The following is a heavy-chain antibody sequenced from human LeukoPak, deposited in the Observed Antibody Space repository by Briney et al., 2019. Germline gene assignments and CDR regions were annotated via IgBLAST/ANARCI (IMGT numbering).Heavy chain of an antibody. CDR1: GYNFTSYW. V-gene: IGHV5-51*01. D-gene: IGHD3-22*01. CDR3: ARESGWLSPMGFDP. J-gene: IGHJ5*02. Sequence: GGSLEISCKGSGYNFTSYWIGWVRQMPGKDLEWMGIIYPGESDTRYSPSFQGQVTISAEKSISTAYLQWSSLKASDTAMYYCARESGWLSPMGFDPWGQGTLVTVSS. CDR2: IYPGESDT.